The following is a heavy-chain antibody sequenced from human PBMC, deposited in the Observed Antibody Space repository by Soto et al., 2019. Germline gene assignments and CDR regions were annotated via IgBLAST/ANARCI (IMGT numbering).Heavy chain of an antibody. CDR1: GGSISSYY. J-gene: IGHJ4*02. Sequence: SETLSLTCTVSGGSISSYYWSWIRQPPGKGLEWIGYIYYSGSTNYNPSLKRRVARSVDKSKNQFSLNLNSVTAADTAVYYCARSFGWYAIDQWGQGTLVTVSS. CDR3: ARSFGWYAIDQ. D-gene: IGHD6-19*01. CDR2: IYYSGST. V-gene: IGHV4-59*12.